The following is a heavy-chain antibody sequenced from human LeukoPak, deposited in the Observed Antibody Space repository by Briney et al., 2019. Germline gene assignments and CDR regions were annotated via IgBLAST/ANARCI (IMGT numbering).Heavy chain of an antibody. CDR1: GYSFTNYG. J-gene: IGHJ4*02. CDR2: INANKGNT. CDR3: ARAAPRDCTNGICWVDY. V-gene: IGHV1-18*01. Sequence: GASLKVSCKASGYSFTNYGFTWVRQAPGQGLEWMGWINANKGNTNYAQRLQGRVTMTIDTSTNTAYMELRSLRSDDTAVYYCARAAPRDCTNGICWVDYWGQGTLVTVSS. D-gene: IGHD2-8*01.